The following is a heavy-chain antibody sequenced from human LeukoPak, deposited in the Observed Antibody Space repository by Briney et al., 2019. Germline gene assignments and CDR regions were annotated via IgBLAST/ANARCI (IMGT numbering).Heavy chain of an antibody. CDR2: ISSRSSYI. D-gene: IGHD3-3*01. J-gene: IGHJ4*02. CDR3: ASGVNYFDY. CDR1: GFTFSNFA. Sequence: GGSLRLSCAASGFTFSNFAMGWVRRAPGKGLEWVSSISSRSSYIFYADSVKGRFTISRDNAKKSLYLQMNSLRAEDTAVYYCASGVNYFDYWGQGTLVTVSS. V-gene: IGHV3-21*01.